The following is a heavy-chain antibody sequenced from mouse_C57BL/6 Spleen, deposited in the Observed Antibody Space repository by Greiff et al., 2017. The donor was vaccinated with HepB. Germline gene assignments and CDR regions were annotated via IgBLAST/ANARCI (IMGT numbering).Heavy chain of an antibody. J-gene: IGHJ2*01. CDR3: TTQLTLDY. CDR1: GYTFTDYE. CDR2: IDPETGGT. D-gene: IGHD3-3*01. V-gene: IGHV1-15*01. Sequence: VQLQQSGAELVRPGASVTLSCKASGYTFTDYEMHWVKQTPVHGLEWIGAIDPETGGTAYNQKFKGKAILTAAKSSSTAYMELRSLTSEDSAVYYCTTQLTLDYWGQGTTLTVSS.